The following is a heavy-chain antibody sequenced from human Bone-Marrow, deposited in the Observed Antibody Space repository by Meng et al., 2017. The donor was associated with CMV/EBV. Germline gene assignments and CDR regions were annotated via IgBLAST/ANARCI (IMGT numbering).Heavy chain of an antibody. CDR2: ISNDGSNK. J-gene: IGHJ3*02. V-gene: IGHV3-30*04. CDR3: ARDPEGDAFDI. CDR1: GFTFSSYD. Sequence: GGSLRLSCAASGFTFSSYDMHWVRQGPGKGLEWVAVISNDGSNKYYADSVKGRFTISRDNSKNTLYVQMNSLRAEDTAVYYCARDPEGDAFDIWGQGTMVTVSS.